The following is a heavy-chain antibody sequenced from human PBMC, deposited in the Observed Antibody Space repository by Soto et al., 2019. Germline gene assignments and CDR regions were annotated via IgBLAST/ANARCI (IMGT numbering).Heavy chain of an antibody. CDR2: IYWDDDK. CDR3: AHSTQEPNCHY. Sequence: QITLKESGPTLVKPTQTLTLTCTFSGFSLSTSGVGVGWIRQPPGKALEWRALIYWDDDKRYSPSLKSRLTITTDTTKSQVVLTMTTMDPVDTATYYCAHSTQEPNCHYWGQGTLVTVSS. V-gene: IGHV2-5*02. CDR1: GFSLSTSGVG. J-gene: IGHJ4*02. D-gene: IGHD1-1*01.